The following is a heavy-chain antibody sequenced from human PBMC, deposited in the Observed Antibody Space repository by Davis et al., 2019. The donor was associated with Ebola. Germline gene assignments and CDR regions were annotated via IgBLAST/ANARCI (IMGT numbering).Heavy chain of an antibody. V-gene: IGHV1-46*01. CDR1: GYTFTSYY. CDR3: ARDRKIVVVPAAIGYYYYGMDV. Sequence: ASVKVSCKASGYTFTSYYMHWVRQAPGQGLEWMGIINPSGGSTSYAQKFQGRVTMTRDTSTSTVYMELSSLRSDDTAVYYCARDRKIVVVPAAIGYYYYGMDVWGQGTTVTVSS. CDR2: INPSGGST. J-gene: IGHJ6*02. D-gene: IGHD2-2*01.